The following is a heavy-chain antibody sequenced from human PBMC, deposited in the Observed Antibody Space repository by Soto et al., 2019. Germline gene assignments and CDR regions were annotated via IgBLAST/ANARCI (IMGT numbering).Heavy chain of an antibody. V-gene: IGHV4-34*01. CDR1: GGSFSGYY. Sequence: PSETLSLTCAVYGGSFSGYYWSWIRQPPGKGLEWIGEINHSGSTNYNPSLKSQVTISVDTSKNQFSLKLSSVTAADTAVYYCSRCNVDFWSGYYRGNYYYYMDVWGKGTTVTVSS. J-gene: IGHJ6*03. CDR3: SRCNVDFWSGYYRGNYYYYMDV. D-gene: IGHD3-3*01. CDR2: INHSGST.